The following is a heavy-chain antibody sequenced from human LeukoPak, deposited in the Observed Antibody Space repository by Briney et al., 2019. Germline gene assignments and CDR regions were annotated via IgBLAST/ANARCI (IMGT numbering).Heavy chain of an antibody. CDR3: ARLQLAYCGGDCVAFDI. Sequence: GEPLKISCKGSTNSLGHYWIGWVRQMPGKGLEWMGIIHLNDSDIRYSPSFEGQVTISGDKSKTTAHLQWSSLKASDTAMYYCARLQLAYCGGDCVAFDIWGQGTMVTVSS. J-gene: IGHJ3*02. V-gene: IGHV5-51*01. CDR1: TNSLGHYW. D-gene: IGHD2-21*02. CDR2: IHLNDSDI.